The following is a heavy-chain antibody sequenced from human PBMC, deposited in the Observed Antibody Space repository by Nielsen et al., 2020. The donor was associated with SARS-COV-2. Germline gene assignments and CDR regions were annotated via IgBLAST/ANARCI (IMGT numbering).Heavy chain of an antibody. CDR1: GYTFTSYD. D-gene: IGHD3-3*01. CDR3: ARGPVLRFLEWLAAFDY. Sequence: ASVKVSCKASGYTFTSYDINWVRQATGQGLEWMGWVNPNSGNTGYAQKFQGRVTMTRNTSISTAYMELSSLRSEDTAVYYCARGPVLRFLEWLAAFDYWGQGTLVTVSS. CDR2: VNPNSGNT. J-gene: IGHJ4*02. V-gene: IGHV1-8*01.